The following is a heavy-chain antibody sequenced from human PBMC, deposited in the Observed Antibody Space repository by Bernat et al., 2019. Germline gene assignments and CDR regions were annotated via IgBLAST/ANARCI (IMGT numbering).Heavy chain of an antibody. CDR1: GFTFSDYY. Sequence: VQLLESGGGLVKPGGSLRLSCAASGFTFSDYYMSWIRQAPGKGLEWVSYISSSSSYTKYADSVKGRFTISRDNAKNSLYLQMNSLRAEDTAVYYCARNGYSSGWYWIDYWGQGTLVTVSS. J-gene: IGHJ4*02. CDR3: ARNGYSSGWYWIDY. V-gene: IGHV3-11*03. CDR2: ISSSSSYT. D-gene: IGHD6-19*01.